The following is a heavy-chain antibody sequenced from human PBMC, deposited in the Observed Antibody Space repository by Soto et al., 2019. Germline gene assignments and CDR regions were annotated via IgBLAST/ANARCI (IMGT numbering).Heavy chain of an antibody. CDR3: ARARVREELVDSGHFDY. Sequence: QVQLVQSGAEVKKPGSSVKVSCKASGGTFSSYAISWVRQAPGQGLEWMGGIIPIFGTANYAQKFQGRVTITADESTSTADMELSSLRSEDTAVYYCARARVREELVDSGHFDYWGQGTLVTVSS. V-gene: IGHV1-69*01. CDR2: IIPIFGTA. D-gene: IGHD6-6*01. J-gene: IGHJ4*02. CDR1: GGTFSSYA.